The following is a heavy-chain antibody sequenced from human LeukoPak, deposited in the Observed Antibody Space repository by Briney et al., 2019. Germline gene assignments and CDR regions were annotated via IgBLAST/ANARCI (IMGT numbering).Heavy chain of an antibody. Sequence: GGSLRLSCAASGFTFSSYWMSWVRQAPGKGLEWVANIKQDGSEKYYVDSVKGRFTISRDNAKNSLYLQMNSLRAEDTAVYYCARDGYDYVWGSYRRLDAFDIWGQGTMVTVSS. CDR1: GFTFSSYW. J-gene: IGHJ3*02. CDR3: ARDGYDYVWGSYRRLDAFDI. D-gene: IGHD3-16*02. V-gene: IGHV3-7*01. CDR2: IKQDGSEK.